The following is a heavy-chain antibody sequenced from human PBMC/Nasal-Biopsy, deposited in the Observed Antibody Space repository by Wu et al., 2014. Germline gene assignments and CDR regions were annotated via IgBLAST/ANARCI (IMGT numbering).Heavy chain of an antibody. CDR1: GFTFSDYY. Sequence: LRLSCAASGFTFSDYYMTWIRQAPGKGLEWVSYISISGSYTKYADSVQGRFTISRDNAKNSLYLQMNSLRVEDTAIYFCARVMAVAGYGMDVWGRGTAVTVSS. J-gene: IGHJ6*01. CDR3: ARVMAVAGYGMDV. V-gene: IGHV3-11*05. D-gene: IGHD6-19*01. CDR2: ISISGSYT.